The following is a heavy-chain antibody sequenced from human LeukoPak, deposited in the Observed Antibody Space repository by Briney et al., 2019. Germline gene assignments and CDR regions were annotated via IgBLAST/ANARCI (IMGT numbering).Heavy chain of an antibody. CDR1: GYTFTGYY. J-gene: IGHJ4*02. V-gene: IGHV1-18*04. Sequence: GASVKVSCKASGYTFTGYYMHWVRQAPGQGLEWMGWISAYNGNTNYAQKLQGRVTMTTDTSTSTAYMELRSLRSDDTAVYYCARVEFVWSSFDYWGQGTLVTVSS. CDR2: ISAYNGNT. CDR3: ARVEFVWSSFDY. D-gene: IGHD2-21*01.